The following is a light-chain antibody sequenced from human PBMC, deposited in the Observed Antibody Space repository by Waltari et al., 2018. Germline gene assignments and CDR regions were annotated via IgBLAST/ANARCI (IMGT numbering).Light chain of an antibody. J-gene: IGKJ1*01. Sequence: EIVLTQAPGSLSSSPVERVTLSCRASQSVSRTLAWYQQKPGQAPRLLIFGASNRATGIPDRFSGSGSETDFSLTINRLETEDFAVYYCQHYVRLPATFGRGTNVEIK. CDR3: QHYVRLPAT. CDR1: QSVSRT. CDR2: GAS. V-gene: IGKV3-20*01.